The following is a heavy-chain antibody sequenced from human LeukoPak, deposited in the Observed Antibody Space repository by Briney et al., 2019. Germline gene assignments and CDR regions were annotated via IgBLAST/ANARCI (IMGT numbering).Heavy chain of an antibody. Sequence: GGSLRLSCAASGLTFSSYAMSWVRQAPGKGLEWVSAISGSGGSTYYADSVKGRFTISRDNSKNTLYLQMNSLRAEDTAVYYCAKDLGRWELLADYWGQGTLVTVSS. J-gene: IGHJ4*02. V-gene: IGHV3-23*01. CDR2: ISGSGGST. CDR3: AKDLGRWELLADY. CDR1: GLTFSSYA. D-gene: IGHD1-26*01.